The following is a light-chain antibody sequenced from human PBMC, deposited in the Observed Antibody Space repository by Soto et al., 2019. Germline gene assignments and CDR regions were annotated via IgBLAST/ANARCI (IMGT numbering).Light chain of an antibody. CDR1: QSISSY. CDR2: AAS. V-gene: IGKV1-17*01. CDR3: LQHNSYPGT. J-gene: IGKJ1*01. Sequence: IEMTQSQSSLSASVGDIVTITCRASQSISSYLNWYQQKPGKAPKLLIYAASSLQSGVPSRFSGSGSGTEFTLTISSLQPEDFATYYCLQHNSYPGTFGQGTKV.